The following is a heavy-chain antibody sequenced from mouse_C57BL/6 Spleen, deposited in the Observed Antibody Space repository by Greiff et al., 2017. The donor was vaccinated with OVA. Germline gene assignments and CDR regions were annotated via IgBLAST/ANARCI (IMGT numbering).Heavy chain of an antibody. D-gene: IGHD4-1*01. CDR1: GFTFSSYG. CDR3: ARSLTGSFAY. Sequence: EVQVVESGGDLVKPGGSLKLSCAASGFTFSSYGMSWVRQTPDKRLEWVATISSGGSYTYYPDSVKGRFTISRDNAKNTLYLQMSSLKSEDTAMYYCARSLTGSFAYWGQGTLVTVSA. J-gene: IGHJ3*01. V-gene: IGHV5-6*01. CDR2: ISSGGSYT.